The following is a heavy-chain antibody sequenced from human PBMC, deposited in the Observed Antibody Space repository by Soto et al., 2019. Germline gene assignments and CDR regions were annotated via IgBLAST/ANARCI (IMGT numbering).Heavy chain of an antibody. CDR1: GGTFSSYA. CDR2: IIPIFGTA. Sequence: QVQLVQSGAEVKKPGSSVKVSCKASGGTFSSYAISWVRQAPGQGLEWMGGIIPIFGTANYAQKFQGRVTITADESTSTAYMELSSLRCEDTAVYYCAREGGRIVVVPAFNTYDGMDVWGQGTTVTASS. J-gene: IGHJ6*02. D-gene: IGHD2-2*01. V-gene: IGHV1-69*01. CDR3: AREGGRIVVVPAFNTYDGMDV.